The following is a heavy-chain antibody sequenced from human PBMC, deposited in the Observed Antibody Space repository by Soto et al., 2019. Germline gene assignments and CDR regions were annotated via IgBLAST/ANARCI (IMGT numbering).Heavy chain of an antibody. V-gene: IGHV4-59*01. Sequence: SETLSLTCTVSGCSISNFYWSWIRQPPGKGLEWMGYISYSGSTNYNPSLKSRITISVDTSQNQFSMKLTYVTAADAAVYYCARDLRGYSYGYDAFDIWGQGTMVTVSS. CDR2: ISYSGST. J-gene: IGHJ3*02. CDR1: GCSISNFY. D-gene: IGHD5-18*01. CDR3: ARDLRGYSYGYDAFDI.